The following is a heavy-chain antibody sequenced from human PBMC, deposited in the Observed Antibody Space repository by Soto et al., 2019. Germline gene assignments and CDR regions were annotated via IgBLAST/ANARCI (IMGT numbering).Heavy chain of an antibody. CDR1: GYTFTSYD. CDR2: MNPNSGNT. CDR3: ARGGYYDSSGYPDAFDI. V-gene: IGHV1-8*01. J-gene: IGHJ3*02. D-gene: IGHD3-22*01. Sequence: ASVNVSCEATGYTFTSYDINRVRQATGQGLEWMGWMNPNSGNTGYAQKFQGRVTMTRNTSISTAYMELSSLRSEDTAVYYCARGGYYDSSGYPDAFDIWGQGTMVTVSS.